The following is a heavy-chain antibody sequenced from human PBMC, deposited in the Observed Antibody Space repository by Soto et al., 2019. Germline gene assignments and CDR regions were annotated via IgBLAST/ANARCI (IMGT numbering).Heavy chain of an antibody. J-gene: IGHJ4*02. Sequence: ASVKVSCKASGYTFTGYYMHWVRQAPGQGLEWMGWINPNSGGTNYAQKFQGRVTMTRDTSISTAYMELSRLRSDDTAMYYCARAFYSGSYTHFDYWGQGTMVTVS. CDR3: ARAFYSGSYTHFDY. CDR2: INPNSGGT. V-gene: IGHV1-2*02. CDR1: GYTFTGYY. D-gene: IGHD1-26*01.